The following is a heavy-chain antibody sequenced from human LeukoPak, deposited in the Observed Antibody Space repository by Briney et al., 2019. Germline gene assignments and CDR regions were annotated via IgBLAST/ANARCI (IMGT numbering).Heavy chain of an antibody. D-gene: IGHD2-21*02. J-gene: IGHJ4*02. CDR3: ARTPYCGGDCYLGD. CDR2: ISAYNGNT. Sequence: ASVKVSFKASGYTFTSYGISWVRQAPGQGLEWMGWISAYNGNTNYAQKLQGRVTMTTDTSTSTAYMELRSLRSDDTAVYYCARTPYCGGDCYLGDWGQGTLVTVSS. CDR1: GYTFTSYG. V-gene: IGHV1-18*01.